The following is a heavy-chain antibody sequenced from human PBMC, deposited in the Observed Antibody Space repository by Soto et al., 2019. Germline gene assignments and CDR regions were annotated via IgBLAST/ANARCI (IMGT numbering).Heavy chain of an antibody. J-gene: IGHJ6*03. CDR1: DGAFSDYY. CDR2: IEHSGSA. D-gene: IGHD3-10*01. Sequence: QVQLQQWGAGLLKPAETLSLTCSVYDGAFSDYYWTWIRQSPGNGVEWIGEIEHSGSAKYNPSLKGRVTISEDTSNNQFSLSLHSMTAADTAVYYCAGLRAFCYYIDVWGKGTPVTVSS. CDR3: AGLRAFCYYIDV. V-gene: IGHV4-34*01.